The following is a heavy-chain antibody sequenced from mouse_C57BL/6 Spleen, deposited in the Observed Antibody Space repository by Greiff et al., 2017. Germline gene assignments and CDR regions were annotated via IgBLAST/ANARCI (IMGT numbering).Heavy chain of an antibody. CDR2: IYPGDGDT. Sequence: QVHVKQSGAELVKPGASVKISCKASGYAFSSYWMNWVKQRPGKGLEWIGQIYPGDGDTNYNGKFKGKATLTADKSSSTAYMQLSSLTSEDSAVYFCAHYGNYGFYYAMDYWGQGTSVTVSS. CDR3: AHYGNYGFYYAMDY. J-gene: IGHJ4*01. D-gene: IGHD2-1*01. V-gene: IGHV1-80*01. CDR1: GYAFSSYW.